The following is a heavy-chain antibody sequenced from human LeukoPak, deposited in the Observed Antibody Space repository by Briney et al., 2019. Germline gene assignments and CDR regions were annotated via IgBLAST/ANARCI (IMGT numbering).Heavy chain of an antibody. CDR3: ASSLPFVDTAMVTGY. Sequence: GASVKVSCKASGYTFTSYYMHWVRQAPGQGLEWMGIINPSGGSTSYAQKFQGRVTMTRDTSTSTVYMELSSLRAEDTAVYYCASSLPFVDTAMVTGYWGQGTLVTVSS. CDR2: INPSGGST. D-gene: IGHD5-18*01. J-gene: IGHJ4*02. CDR1: GYTFTSYY. V-gene: IGHV1-46*01.